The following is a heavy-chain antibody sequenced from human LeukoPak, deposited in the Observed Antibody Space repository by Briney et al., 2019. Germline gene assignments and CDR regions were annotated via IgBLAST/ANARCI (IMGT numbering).Heavy chain of an antibody. CDR3: AGGTEWELERRVDY. CDR2: IYTSGST. J-gene: IGHJ4*02. Sequence: SQTLSLTCTVSGGSISSGSYYWSWIRQPAGKGLEGIGRIYTSGSTNYNPSLKSRVTISVDTSKNQFSLKLSSVTAADTAVYYCAGGTEWELERRVDYWGQGTLVTVSS. CDR1: GGSISSGSYY. D-gene: IGHD1-26*01. V-gene: IGHV4-61*02.